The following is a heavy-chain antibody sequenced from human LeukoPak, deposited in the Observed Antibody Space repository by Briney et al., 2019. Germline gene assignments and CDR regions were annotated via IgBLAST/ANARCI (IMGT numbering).Heavy chain of an antibody. CDR1: GFTVSSNY. V-gene: IGHV3-53*01. Sequence: GGSLRLSCAASGFTVSSNYMSRVRQAPGKGLEWVSVIYSGGTTYYADSVKGRFTISRDNSKNTLYLQMSSLRAEDTAVYYCARGPQGSDDYWGQGTLVTVSS. CDR3: ARGPQGSDDY. CDR2: IYSGGTT. J-gene: IGHJ4*02.